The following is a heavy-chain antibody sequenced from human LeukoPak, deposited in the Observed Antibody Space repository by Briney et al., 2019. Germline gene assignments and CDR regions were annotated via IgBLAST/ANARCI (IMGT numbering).Heavy chain of an antibody. CDR1: GYTFTGYY. CDR2: INPNSGGT. D-gene: IGHD6-19*01. CDR3: ARNARKQWLVSTSPGYYYYYYMDV. J-gene: IGHJ6*03. Sequence: DSVKVSCKASGYTFTGYYMHWVRQAPGQGLEWMGWINPNSGGTNYAQKFQGRVTMTRDTSISTAYMELSRLRSDDTAVYYCARNARKQWLVSTSPGYYYYYYMDVWGKGTTVTVSS. V-gene: IGHV1-2*02.